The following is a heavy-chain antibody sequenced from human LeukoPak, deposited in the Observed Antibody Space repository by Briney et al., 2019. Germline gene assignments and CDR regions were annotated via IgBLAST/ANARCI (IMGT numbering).Heavy chain of an antibody. Sequence: GSLRLSCAASGFTFGSYSMSCVRQPPGKGLGWIGEINHSGRTTYNPSIKSRVTISVDTSKNQFSLKLSSVTAADTAVYYCARGRRRDFQHWGQGTLVTVSS. J-gene: IGHJ1*01. CDR2: INHSGRT. CDR3: ARGRRRDFQH. V-gene: IGHV4-34*01. CDR1: GFTFGSYS.